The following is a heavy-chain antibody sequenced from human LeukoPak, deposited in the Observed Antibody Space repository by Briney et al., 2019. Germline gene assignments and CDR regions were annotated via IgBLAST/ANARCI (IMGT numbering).Heavy chain of an antibody. CDR1: GITFSDYA. CDR2: ISGSGTST. D-gene: IGHD2-2*01. V-gene: IGHV3-23*01. Sequence: GGSLRLSCAASGITFSDYAMNWVRQAPGKGLQWVSVISGSGTSTYYADSVRGRFTISRDNSKNTLYLQMNNLGAEDTAVYYCAKDRAALPVTTYNFDFWGQGTLVTVSS. CDR3: AKDRAALPVTTYNFDF. J-gene: IGHJ4*02.